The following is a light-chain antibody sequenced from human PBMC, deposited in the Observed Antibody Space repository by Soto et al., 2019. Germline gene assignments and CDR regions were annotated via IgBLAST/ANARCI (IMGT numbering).Light chain of an antibody. V-gene: IGLV2-14*01. CDR3: SSYTSSSTGV. Sequence: QSALTPPASVSGSPGQSLTISCTGTSSDVGGYNYVSWYQQHPGKAPKLMIYDVSNRPSGVSNRFSGSKSGNTASLTISGLQAEDEADYYCSSYTSSSTGVFGTGTKVTVL. CDR2: DVS. J-gene: IGLJ1*01. CDR1: SSDVGGYNY.